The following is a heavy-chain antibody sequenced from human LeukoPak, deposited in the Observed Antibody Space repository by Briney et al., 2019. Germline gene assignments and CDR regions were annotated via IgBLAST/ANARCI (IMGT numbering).Heavy chain of an antibody. J-gene: IGHJ4*02. CDR3: VTYYFDSSGPKKNY. Sequence: SETLSLTCAVYGGSFSGYYWSWIRQPPGKGLEWIGEINHSGSTNYNPSLKSRVTILVDTSKKQFSLKLSSVTAADTAVYYCVTYYFDSSGPKKNYWGQGTLVTVSS. D-gene: IGHD3-22*01. CDR1: GGSFSGYY. V-gene: IGHV4-34*01. CDR2: INHSGST.